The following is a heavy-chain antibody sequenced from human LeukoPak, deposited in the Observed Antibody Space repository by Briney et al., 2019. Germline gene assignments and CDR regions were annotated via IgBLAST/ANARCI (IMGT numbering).Heavy chain of an antibody. CDR1: GFTFSSYA. CDR2: ISGSGSST. CDR3: AKAPGDWYFDL. J-gene: IGHJ2*01. Sequence: GESLRLSCAASGFTFSSYAMSWVRQAPGKGLEWVSAISGSGSSTYYADSVKGRFTISRDNSKNTLFLQMNSLRAEDTAIYYCAKAPGDWYFDLWGRGTLVTVSS. V-gene: IGHV3-23*01.